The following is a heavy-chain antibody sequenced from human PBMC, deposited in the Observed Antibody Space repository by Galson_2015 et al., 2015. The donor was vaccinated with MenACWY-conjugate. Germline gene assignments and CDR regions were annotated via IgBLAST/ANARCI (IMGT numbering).Heavy chain of an antibody. CDR3: AKSRGASLCFDS. D-gene: IGHD1-26*01. J-gene: IGHJ4*02. Sequence: SLRLSCAASGFIFNTYWMHWVRQAPGKGLVWVSRINHGGISTTYADSVKDRFTISRDNAKNTLYLQMNSLRPEDTAVFYCAKSRGASLCFDSWGQGTLVTVSS. V-gene: IGHV3-74*01. CDR1: GFIFNTYW. CDR2: INHGGIST.